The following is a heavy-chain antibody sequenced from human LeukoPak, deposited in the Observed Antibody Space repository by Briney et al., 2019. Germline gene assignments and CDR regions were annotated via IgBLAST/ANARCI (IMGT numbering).Heavy chain of an antibody. V-gene: IGHV3-73*01. CDR3: TRDLMGIAYRGAFYY. J-gene: IGHJ4*02. CDR1: GISFGASG. Sequence: PGRSLRLSCAASGISFGASGVHWVRQASGKGLEWVGRIRSKAKSYATACAASVKGRFTISRDDSRNTAYLQMNSLKTEDTAVYYCTRDLMGIAYRGAFYYWGQGTLVTVSS. CDR2: IRSKAKSYAT. D-gene: IGHD6-13*01.